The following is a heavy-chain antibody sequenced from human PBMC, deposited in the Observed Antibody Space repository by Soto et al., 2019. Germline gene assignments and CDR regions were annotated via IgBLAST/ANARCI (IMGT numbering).Heavy chain of an antibody. Sequence: QVQLVQSGAEVKKSGASVKVSCKASGDTVTDYYIHWVRQAPGQGLEWMGTVNPSGGHTTYAQHFLGRMTMTRDKSTSTLYMELTSLTSADTAVYYCARGGHVVVVTAALDYWGQGTLVTVSS. CDR1: GDTVTDYY. CDR2: VNPSGGHT. CDR3: ARGGHVVVVTAALDY. V-gene: IGHV1-46*01. J-gene: IGHJ4*02. D-gene: IGHD2-21*02.